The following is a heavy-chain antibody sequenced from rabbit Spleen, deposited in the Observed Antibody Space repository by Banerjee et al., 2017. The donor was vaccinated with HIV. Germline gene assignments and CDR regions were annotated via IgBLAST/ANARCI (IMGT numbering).Heavy chain of an antibody. V-gene: IGHV1S40*01. Sequence: QSLEESGGGLVKPGASLTLTCTASGVSFSNNHYMCWVRQAPGKGLEWIACIEGGSSAFSYFASWAKGRFTISKTSSTTVTLQMTSLTAADTATYFCARDSGSSFSSYGMDLGGPGTLVTVS. CDR2: IEGGSSAFS. D-gene: IGHD8-1*01. J-gene: IGHJ6*01. CDR1: GVSFSNNHY. CDR3: ARDSGSSFSSYGMDL.